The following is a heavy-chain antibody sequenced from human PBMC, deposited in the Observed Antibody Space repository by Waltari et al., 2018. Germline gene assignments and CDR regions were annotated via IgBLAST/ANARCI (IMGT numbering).Heavy chain of an antibody. D-gene: IGHD6-19*01. J-gene: IGHJ4*02. Sequence: QLQLQESGPGLVKPSETLSLTCTVSGGSISSSSYYWGWIRQPPGKGLEWIGSIYYSGSTYYNPSLKRRVTISVDTSKNQFSLKLSSVTAADTAVYYCARAVAVHAPFDYWGQGTLVTVSS. CDR2: IYYSGST. CDR1: GGSISSSSYY. V-gene: IGHV4-39*01. CDR3: ARAVAVHAPFDY.